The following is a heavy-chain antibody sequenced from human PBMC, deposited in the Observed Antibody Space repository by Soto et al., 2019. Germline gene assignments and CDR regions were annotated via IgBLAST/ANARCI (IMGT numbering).Heavy chain of an antibody. V-gene: IGHV3-7*01. CDR3: AKGPR. CDR2: ISPDGGEI. Sequence: GSLRRSCAASGFTFSNIWMSWVRRSPEKGPEWVASISPDGGEIYYVDSVKGRFTISRDNTRNSLYLQMNSLRAEDTAVYYCAKGPRWGQGTLVTVSS. CDR1: GFTFSNIW. J-gene: IGHJ4*02.